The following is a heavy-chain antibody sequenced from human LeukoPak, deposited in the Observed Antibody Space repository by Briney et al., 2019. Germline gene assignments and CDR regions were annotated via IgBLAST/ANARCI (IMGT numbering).Heavy chain of an antibody. V-gene: IGHV1-18*01. CDR3: ARDEYYYDSSGYLYYYMDV. CDR1: GYTFTSYG. J-gene: IGHJ6*03. D-gene: IGHD3-22*01. Sequence: ASVKVSCKASGYTFTSYGISWVRQAPRQGLEWMGWISAYNGNTNYAQKLQGRVTMTTDTSTSTAYMELRSLRSDDTAVYYCARDEYYYDSSGYLYYYMDVWGKGTTVTVSS. CDR2: ISAYNGNT.